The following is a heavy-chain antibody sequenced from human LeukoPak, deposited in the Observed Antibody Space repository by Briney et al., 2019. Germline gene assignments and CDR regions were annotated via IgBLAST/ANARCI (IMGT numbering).Heavy chain of an antibody. CDR3: ARMVRGVTSDWFDP. J-gene: IGHJ5*02. CDR1: GYTFTGYY. V-gene: IGHV1-2*02. CDR2: INPNSGGT. Sequence: ASVKVSCKASGYTFTGYYMHWVRQAPGQGLEWMGWINPNSGGTNYAQKFQGRVTMTRDTSISTAYMELSRLRSDDTAVYYCARMVRGVTSDWFDPWGQGTLVTVSS. D-gene: IGHD3-10*01.